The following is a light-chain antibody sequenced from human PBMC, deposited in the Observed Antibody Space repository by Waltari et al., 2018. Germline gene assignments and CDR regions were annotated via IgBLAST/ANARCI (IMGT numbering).Light chain of an antibody. V-gene: IGLV2-14*03. CDR2: DVV. CDR1: IRDVAGYKY. CDR3: TSFTSSSSFV. J-gene: IGLJ1*01. Sequence: QSALTQPASVSGSPGQSINISCTGTIRDVAGYKYVPWYQQHPGHGPRLLIYDVVKRPAGVSRCCSASNSDHTARLTISGHEAADDAHYCCTSFTSSSSFVFGSGTKVTV.